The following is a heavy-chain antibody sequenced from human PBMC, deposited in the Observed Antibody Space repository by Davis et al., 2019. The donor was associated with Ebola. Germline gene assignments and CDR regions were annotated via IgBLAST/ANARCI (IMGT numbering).Heavy chain of an antibody. D-gene: IGHD3-22*01. CDR2: IFHGGST. Sequence: PGGSLRLSCTVSGYSISSGYYWGWFRQPPGKGLEWIGSIFHGGSTYYKPSLKSRVIISVDTSTNQFSLKLSSVTAADTAVYYCARDRSGYYPRAFDYWGQGTLVTVSS. V-gene: IGHV4-38-2*02. CDR3: ARDRSGYYPRAFDY. J-gene: IGHJ4*02. CDR1: GYSISSGYY.